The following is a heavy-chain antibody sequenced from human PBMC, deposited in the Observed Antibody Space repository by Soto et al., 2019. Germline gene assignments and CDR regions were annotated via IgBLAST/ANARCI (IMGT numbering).Heavy chain of an antibody. V-gene: IGHV1-69*13. Sequence: SVKVSCKASGGTFSSYAISWVRQAPGQGLEWMGGIIPIFGTANYAQKFQGRVTITADESTSTAYMELSSLRSEDTAVYYCARGGEHHYDILTGYYYFDYWGQGTLVTVSS. D-gene: IGHD3-9*01. CDR2: IIPIFGTA. CDR3: ARGGEHHYDILTGYYYFDY. CDR1: GGTFSSYA. J-gene: IGHJ4*02.